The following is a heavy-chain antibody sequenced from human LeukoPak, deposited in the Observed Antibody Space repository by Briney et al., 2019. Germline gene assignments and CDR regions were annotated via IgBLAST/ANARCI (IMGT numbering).Heavy chain of an antibody. V-gene: IGHV1-18*01. CDR3: ARALVIADLDWFDP. D-gene: IGHD3-22*01. J-gene: IGHJ5*02. Sequence: ASVKVSCKASGYTFTSYDINWVRQATGQGLEWMGWISAYNGNTNYAQKLQGRVTMTTDTSTSTAYMELRSLRSDDTAVYYCARALVIADLDWFDPWGQGTLVTVSS. CDR1: GYTFTSYD. CDR2: ISAYNGNT.